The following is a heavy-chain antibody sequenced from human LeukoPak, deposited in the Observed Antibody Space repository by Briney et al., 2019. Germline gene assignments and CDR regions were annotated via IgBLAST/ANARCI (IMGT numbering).Heavy chain of an antibody. CDR2: IYYSGST. D-gene: IGHD3-10*01. V-gene: IGHV4-59*12. Sequence: SETLSLTCTVSGGSISSYYWSWIRQPPGKGLEWIGCIYYSGSTNYNPSLKSRVTISVDTSKNQFSLKLSSVTAADTAVYYCARNYYGSGSLDYWGQGTLVAVSS. J-gene: IGHJ4*02. CDR1: GGSISSYY. CDR3: ARNYYGSGSLDY.